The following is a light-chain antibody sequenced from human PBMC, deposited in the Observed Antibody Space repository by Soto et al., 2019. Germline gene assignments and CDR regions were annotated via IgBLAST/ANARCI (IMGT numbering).Light chain of an antibody. CDR3: QAWDSRTAERV. Sequence: SYELTQPPSVSVSPGQTASITCSGDKLGDKYACWYQQKPGQSPVLVIYQDNKRPSGIPERFSGSNSGNTATLTISGTQAMDEADYYCQAWDSRTAERVFGTGTKLTVL. J-gene: IGLJ1*01. CDR2: QDN. V-gene: IGLV3-1*01. CDR1: KLGDKY.